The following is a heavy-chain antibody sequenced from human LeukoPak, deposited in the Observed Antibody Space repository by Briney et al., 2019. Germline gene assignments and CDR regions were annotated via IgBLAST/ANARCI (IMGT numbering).Heavy chain of an antibody. V-gene: IGHV3-30-3*01. CDR1: GYTFSSYA. Sequence: GGSLRLSCAASGYTFSSYAMHWGRQAPGKGLEGGAVISYDGSNKYYADSVKGRFTISRDNSKNTLYLQMNSLRAEDTAVYYCARDTYSSGRRQFDYWGQGTLVTVSS. D-gene: IGHD6-19*01. CDR2: ISYDGSNK. J-gene: IGHJ4*02. CDR3: ARDTYSSGRRQFDY.